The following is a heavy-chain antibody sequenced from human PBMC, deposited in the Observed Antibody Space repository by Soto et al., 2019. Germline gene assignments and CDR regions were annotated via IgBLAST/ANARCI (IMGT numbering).Heavy chain of an antibody. CDR3: AKVGKTVAEYYYYYYGMDV. J-gene: IGHJ6*02. CDR1: GFTFSSYD. Sequence: QVQLVESGGGVVQPGGSLRLSCAASGFTFSSYDMHWVRQAPGKGLEGVAVISYDGSNKYYADSVKGRFTISRDNSKNTLYLQMNSLRAEDTAVYYCAKVGKTVAEYYYYYYGMDVWGQGTTVTVSS. D-gene: IGHD6-19*01. V-gene: IGHV3-30*18. CDR2: ISYDGSNK.